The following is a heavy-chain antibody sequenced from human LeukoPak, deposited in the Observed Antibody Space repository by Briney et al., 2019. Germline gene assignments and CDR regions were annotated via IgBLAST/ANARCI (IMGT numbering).Heavy chain of an antibody. D-gene: IGHD4-23*01. V-gene: IGHV3-53*01. CDR2: FYSGGSR. CDR3: ARGTFYGGNSPFAFDI. Sequence: GGSLRLSCAASGFTVSSNYMSWVRQAPGKGLEWVSVFYSGGSRYYADSVKGRLTISRDNSKNTLYFQMNSLRAEDTAVYYCARGTFYGGNSPFAFDIWGQGTMVTVYS. J-gene: IGHJ3*02. CDR1: GFTVSSNY.